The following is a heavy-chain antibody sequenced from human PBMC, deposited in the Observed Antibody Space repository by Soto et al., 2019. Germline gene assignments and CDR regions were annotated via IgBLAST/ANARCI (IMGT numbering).Heavy chain of an antibody. CDR2: ISAYNGNT. CDR3: ARGVVVPAAGKIEYSSSSADY. J-gene: IGHJ4*02. CDR1: GYTFTSYG. D-gene: IGHD2-2*01. Sequence: QVQLVQSGAEVKKPGASVKVSCKASGYTFTSYGISWVRQAPGQGLEWMGWISAYNGNTNYAQKLQGRVTMTTDTSTSTAYMELRSLRSDDTAVYYCARGVVVPAAGKIEYSSSSADYWGQGTLVTVSS. V-gene: IGHV1-18*01.